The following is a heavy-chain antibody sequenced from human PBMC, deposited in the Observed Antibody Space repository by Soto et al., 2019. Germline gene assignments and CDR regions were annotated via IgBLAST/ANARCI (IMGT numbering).Heavy chain of an antibody. CDR2: ISGGGGST. V-gene: IGHV3-23*01. J-gene: IGHJ4*02. CDR1: VFSCAGYA. D-gene: IGHD3-9*01. CDR3: AKTETFNGYYNAFDY. Sequence: PWWSLRLSCPASVFSCAGYALTWSRLAPGKGMEWVASISGGGGSTYYTDSVKGRFSISRDNSNRVVYLQMGSLTAGDTAVYYCAKTETFNGYYNAFDYWVQGTRVTVSS.